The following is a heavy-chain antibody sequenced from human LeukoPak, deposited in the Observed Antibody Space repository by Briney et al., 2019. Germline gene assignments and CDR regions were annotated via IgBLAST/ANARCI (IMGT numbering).Heavy chain of an antibody. CDR3: ARGSWPLPSDY. CDR1: GYSIRSGHF. CDR2: INHSGST. D-gene: IGHD2-15*01. Sequence: SETLSLTCAVSGYSIRSGHFWGWIRQPPGKGLEWIGEINHSGSTNYNPSLKSRITISVDTSKNQLSLNLSSVTAADTAVYYCARGSWPLPSDYWGQGTLVTVSS. V-gene: IGHV4-34*01. J-gene: IGHJ4*02.